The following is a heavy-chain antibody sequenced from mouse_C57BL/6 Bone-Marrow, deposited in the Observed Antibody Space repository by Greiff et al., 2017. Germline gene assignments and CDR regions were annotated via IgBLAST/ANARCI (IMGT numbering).Heavy chain of an antibody. CDR2: INPGSGGT. V-gene: IGHV1-54*01. D-gene: IGHD1-1*01. J-gene: IGHJ3*01. CDR1: GYAFTNYL. Sequence: QVQLQQSGAELVRPGTSVKVSCKASGYAFTNYLIEWVKQRPGQGLEWIGVINPGSGGTNYNEKFKGKATLTADKSSSTAYMQLSSLTSEDSAVYFCARSGSSSWLAYWGQGTLVTVSA. CDR3: ARSGSSSWLAY.